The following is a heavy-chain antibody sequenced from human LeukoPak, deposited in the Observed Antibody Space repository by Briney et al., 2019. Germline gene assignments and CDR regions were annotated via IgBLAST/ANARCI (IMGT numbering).Heavy chain of an antibody. J-gene: IGHJ4*02. CDR1: GGTFSSYA. V-gene: IGHV1-69*05. CDR3: ARDRIMITFGGVIVFGY. D-gene: IGHD3-16*02. CDR2: IIPIFGTA. Sequence: SVKVSCKASGGTFSSYAISWVRQAPGQGLEWMGRIIPIFGTANYAQKFQGRVTITTDESTSTAYMELSSLRSEDTAVYYCARDRIMITFGGVIVFGYWGQGTLVTVSS.